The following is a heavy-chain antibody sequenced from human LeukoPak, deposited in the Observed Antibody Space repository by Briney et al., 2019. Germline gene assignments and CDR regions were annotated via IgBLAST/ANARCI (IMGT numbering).Heavy chain of an antibody. CDR2: ISSSSSYI. CDR1: GFTFSSYS. CDR3: ARETRVAGIAFDI. V-gene: IGHV3-21*01. J-gene: IGHJ3*02. D-gene: IGHD6-19*01. Sequence: GGSLRLSCAASGFTFSSYSMNWVRQAPGKGLEWVSSISSSSSYIYYADSVKGRFTISRDNAKNSLYLQMNSLRAEDTAVYYCARETRVAGIAFDIWGQGTMVTVSS.